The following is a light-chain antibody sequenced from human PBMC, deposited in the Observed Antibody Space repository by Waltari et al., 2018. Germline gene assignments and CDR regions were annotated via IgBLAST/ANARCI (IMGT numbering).Light chain of an antibody. J-gene: IGLJ2*01. CDR3: ASWDDSLNGRWV. CDR1: YSNVGNNV. CDR2: RSD. Sequence: QSELTQPPSASGTPGQKVTISCSGRYSNVGNNVVNWYQQFPGTAPKLLIYRSDQRPSGVPDRFSCSKSGTSASLAIIGLRSDDEADYDCASWDDSLNGRWVFGGWTKLTVL. V-gene: IGLV1-44*01.